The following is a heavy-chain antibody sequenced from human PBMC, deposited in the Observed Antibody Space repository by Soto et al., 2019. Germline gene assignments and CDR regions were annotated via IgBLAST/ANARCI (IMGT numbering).Heavy chain of an antibody. J-gene: IGHJ4*02. Sequence: QVQLVESGGGVVQPGRSLRLSCAASGFTFSTYAMHWVRQAPGKGLEWVAVISYDGSNKYYADSVKGRFTISRDNSKNTLYLQMNSLRAEDTAVYYCARDKSPYRSGWNNRHFDYWGQGTLVTVSS. CDR2: ISYDGSNK. CDR3: ARDKSPYRSGWNNRHFDY. V-gene: IGHV3-30-3*01. CDR1: GFTFSTYA. D-gene: IGHD6-19*01.